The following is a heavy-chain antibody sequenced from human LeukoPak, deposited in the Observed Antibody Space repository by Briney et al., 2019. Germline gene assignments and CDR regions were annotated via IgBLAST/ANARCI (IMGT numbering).Heavy chain of an antibody. CDR1: GASISNSEFY. Sequence: SETLSLTCTVSGASISNSEFYWGWIRQAPGKGLEWIGSIYSSGSPCYSPSFKSQATMSIDRSQNHFSLRLTSVTAADTAVYYCARDPPGGIGEYFQHWGQGTLVTVSS. D-gene: IGHD2-15*01. CDR2: IYSSGSP. V-gene: IGHV4-39*07. J-gene: IGHJ1*01. CDR3: ARDPPGGIGEYFQH.